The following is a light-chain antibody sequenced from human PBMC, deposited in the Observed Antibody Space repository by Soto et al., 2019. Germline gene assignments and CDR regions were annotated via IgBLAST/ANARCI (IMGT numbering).Light chain of an antibody. Sequence: DIQMTQSPSSLSASVGDRVTITCLASHSISSYLAWYQQKPGKAPKLLIYAASTLQSGVPSRFSGSGSGTEFSLTITSLQPEDFATYYCQQLFDSPITFGQGTRLEIK. CDR3: QQLFDSPIT. CDR1: HSISSY. J-gene: IGKJ5*01. V-gene: IGKV1-9*01. CDR2: AAS.